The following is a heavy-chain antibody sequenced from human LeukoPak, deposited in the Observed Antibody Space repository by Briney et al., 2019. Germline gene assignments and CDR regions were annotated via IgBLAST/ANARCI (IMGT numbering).Heavy chain of an antibody. J-gene: IGHJ4*02. Sequence: GGSLRLSCEGSGFTFSNYWMGWVRQAPGKGLQWVANIKTDGSEKYYVDSVKGRFTISRDNAKNSLYLQMNSLRAEDTAVYYCARVYGGNSGPFDYWGQGTLVTVSS. CDR2: IKTDGSEK. CDR1: GFTFSNYW. CDR3: ARVYGGNSGPFDY. D-gene: IGHD4-23*01. V-gene: IGHV3-7*03.